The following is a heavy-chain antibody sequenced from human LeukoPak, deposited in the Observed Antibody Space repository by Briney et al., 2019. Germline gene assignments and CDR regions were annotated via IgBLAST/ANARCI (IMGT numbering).Heavy chain of an antibody. V-gene: IGHV4-59*01. CDR2: IYYSGST. Sequence: SETLSLTCTVSGGSISSYYWSWIRQPPGKGLEWIGYIYYSGSTNYNPSLKSRVTISVDTSKNQFSLKLSSVTAADTAVYYCARSVHNWNDYFGYWGQGTLVTVSS. CDR3: ARSVHNWNDYFGY. CDR1: GGSISSYY. D-gene: IGHD1-20*01. J-gene: IGHJ4*01.